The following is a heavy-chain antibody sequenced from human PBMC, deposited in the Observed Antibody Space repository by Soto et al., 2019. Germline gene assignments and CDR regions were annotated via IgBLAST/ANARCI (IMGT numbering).Heavy chain of an antibody. D-gene: IGHD3-3*01. CDR1: GFTFSSYA. CDR3: AKGRITIFGVVIQHPYYYYGMDV. CDR2: ISGSGGST. J-gene: IGHJ6*02. V-gene: IGHV3-23*01. Sequence: HPGGALRLSCAASGFTFSSYAMSWVRQAPGKGLEWVSAISGSGGSTYYADSVKGRFTISRDNSKNTLYLQMNSLRAEDTAVYYCAKGRITIFGVVIQHPYYYYGMDVWGQGTTVTVSS.